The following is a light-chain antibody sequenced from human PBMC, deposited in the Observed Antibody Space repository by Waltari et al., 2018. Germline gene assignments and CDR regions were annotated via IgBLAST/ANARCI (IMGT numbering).Light chain of an antibody. Sequence: QLVLTQPPSASASLGASVKLTCTLSSGHSSNAIAWHQQQPGKGPRYLRKVSRDGRHNKGDGIPDRFSGSSSGAERYRASSRLRSEDEADYYCQTWGTGILVFGTGTKVTVL. J-gene: IGLJ1*01. V-gene: IGLV4-69*01. CDR1: SGHSSNA. CDR2: VSRDGRH. CDR3: QTWGTGILV.